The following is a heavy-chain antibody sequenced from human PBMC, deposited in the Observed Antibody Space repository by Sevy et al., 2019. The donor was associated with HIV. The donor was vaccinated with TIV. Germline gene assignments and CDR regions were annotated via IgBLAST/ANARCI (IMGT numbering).Heavy chain of an antibody. CDR1: GFTFSSYA. D-gene: IGHD6-13*01. J-gene: IGHJ1*01. CDR3: ARAIAAAVNAEYFQH. Sequence: GGSLRLSCAASGFTFSSYAMHWVRQAPGKGLEWVAVISYDGSNKYCADSVKGRFTISRDNSKNTLYLQMNSLRAEDTAVYYCARAIAAAVNAEYFQHWGQGTLVTVSS. CDR2: ISYDGSNK. V-gene: IGHV3-30-3*01.